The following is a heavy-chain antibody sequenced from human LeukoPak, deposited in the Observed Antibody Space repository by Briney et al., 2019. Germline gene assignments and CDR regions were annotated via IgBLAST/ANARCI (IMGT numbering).Heavy chain of an antibody. CDR1: GFTFSSYA. J-gene: IGHJ4*02. V-gene: IGHV3-23*01. D-gene: IGHD6-13*01. CDR3: AKVTKCSSSWRG. CDR2: ISGSGGST. Sequence: GGSLRLSCAASGFTFSSYAMSWVRQAPRKGLGWGSAISGSGGSTYYAHSVKGRFTISRDNSKNTLYLQMNSLRAEDTAVYYCAKVTKCSSSWRGWGQGTLVTVSS.